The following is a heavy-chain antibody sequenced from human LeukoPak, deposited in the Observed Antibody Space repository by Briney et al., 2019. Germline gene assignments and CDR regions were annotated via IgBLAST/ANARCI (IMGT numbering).Heavy chain of an antibody. V-gene: IGHV1-18*01. Sequence: ASVKVSCKASGYTFSHYGITWVRPASGQGLEWMGLINPYNGDTTYVQNLQGRLTMTADTSTSTAYMELGSLTSDDTAVYYCARSGDSGTYYLFWGQGTLVTVSS. CDR1: GYTFSHYG. J-gene: IGHJ4*02. CDR2: INPYNGDT. CDR3: ARSGDSGTYYLF. D-gene: IGHD3-10*01.